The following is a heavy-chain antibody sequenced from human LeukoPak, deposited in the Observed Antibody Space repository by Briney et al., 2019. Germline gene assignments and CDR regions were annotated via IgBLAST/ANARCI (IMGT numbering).Heavy chain of an antibody. D-gene: IGHD2-15*01. V-gene: IGHV1-46*03. Sequence: ASVKVSCKXSGYTFTSYYMHWVRQSPGQGLEGMGIISPSGGSTSYAQKFQGRVTMTRDTSTSTVYMELSSLRSEDTAVYYCARVTTPYYYYYMDVWGKGTTVTVSS. CDR1: GYTFTSYY. CDR3: ARVTTPYYYYYMDV. J-gene: IGHJ6*03. CDR2: ISPSGGST.